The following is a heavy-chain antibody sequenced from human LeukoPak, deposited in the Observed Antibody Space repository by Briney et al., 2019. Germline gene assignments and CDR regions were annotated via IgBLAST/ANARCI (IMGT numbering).Heavy chain of an antibody. V-gene: IGHV4-4*02. CDR3: ARYYYDSSGPFFDY. J-gene: IGHJ4*02. CDR2: IYHSGST. Sequence: SWVRQAPGKGLEWIGEIYHSGSTNYNPSLKSRVTISVDKSKNQFSLKLSSVTAADTAVYYCARYYYDSSGPFFDYWGQGTLVTVSS. D-gene: IGHD3-22*01.